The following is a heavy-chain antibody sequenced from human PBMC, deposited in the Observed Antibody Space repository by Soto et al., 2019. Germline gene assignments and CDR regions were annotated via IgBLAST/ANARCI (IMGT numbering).Heavy chain of an antibody. J-gene: IGHJ4*02. D-gene: IGHD5-12*01. CDR3: AKGSIEYSASVDN. V-gene: IGHV3-23*01. CDR2: ISARGGSS. Sequence: DVHLLESGGGLVQPGGSLRLSCAASGFSFSSYAMVWVRQAPGKGLEWVAVISARGGSSYFADSVQGRFTLSRDNSKNVLSLEMNSLRAEDTAIYFCAKGSIEYSASVDNWGQGTLVVVSS. CDR1: GFSFSSYA.